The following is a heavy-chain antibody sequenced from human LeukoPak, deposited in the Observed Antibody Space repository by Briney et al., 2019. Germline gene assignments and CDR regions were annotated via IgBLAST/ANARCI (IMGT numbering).Heavy chain of an antibody. CDR3: ARDFYDFWSGYRGPGY. Sequence: ASVKVSCKASGYTFTSYYMHWVRQAPGQGLEWMGIINPSGGSTSYAQKFQGRVTMTRDTSTSTVYMELSSLRSEDTAVYHCARDFYDFWSGYRGPGYWGQGTLVTVSS. J-gene: IGHJ4*02. V-gene: IGHV1-46*01. D-gene: IGHD3-3*01. CDR1: GYTFTSYY. CDR2: INPSGGST.